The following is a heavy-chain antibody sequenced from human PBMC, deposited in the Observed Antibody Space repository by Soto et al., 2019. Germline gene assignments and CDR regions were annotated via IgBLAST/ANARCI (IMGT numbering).Heavy chain of an antibody. CDR3: ARDSRGYSYGYYYYYGMDV. D-gene: IGHD5-18*01. CDR1: GGSVSSGSYY. Sequence: PSETLSLTCTASGGSVSSGSYYWSWIRQPPGKGLEWIGYIYYSGSTNYNPSLKSRVTISVDTSKNQFSLKLSSVTAADTAVYYCARDSRGYSYGYYYYYGMDVWGQGTTVTVSS. V-gene: IGHV4-61*01. CDR2: IYYSGST. J-gene: IGHJ6*02.